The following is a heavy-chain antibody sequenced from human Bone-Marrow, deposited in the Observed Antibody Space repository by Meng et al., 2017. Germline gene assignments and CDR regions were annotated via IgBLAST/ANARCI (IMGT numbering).Heavy chain of an antibody. V-gene: IGHV1-18*01. J-gene: IGHJ4*02. CDR3: ARDGSSRNVSGSYYFVLGYYFDY. CDR1: GYTFTSYG. CDR2: ISAYNGNT. Sequence: ASVKVSCKASGYTFTSYGISWARQAPGQGLEWMGWISAYNGNTNYAQKLQGRVTMTTDTSTSTAYMELRSLRSDDTAVYYCARDGSSRNVSGSYYFVLGYYFDYWGQGTLVTVSS. D-gene: IGHD1-26*01.